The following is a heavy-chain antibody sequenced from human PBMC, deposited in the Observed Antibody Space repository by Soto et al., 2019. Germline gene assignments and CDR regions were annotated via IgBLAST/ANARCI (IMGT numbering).Heavy chain of an antibody. D-gene: IGHD3-3*01. CDR2: IYYSGST. V-gene: IGHV4-39*01. Sequence: QLQLQESGPGLVKPSETLSLTCTVSGGSISSSSYYWGWIRQPPGKGLEWIGSIYYSGSTYYNPSLKSRVTISVDTSKNQFSLKLSSVTAADTAVYYCARHSEWVTEYYFDYWGQGTLVTVSS. J-gene: IGHJ4*02. CDR1: GGSISSSSYY. CDR3: ARHSEWVTEYYFDY.